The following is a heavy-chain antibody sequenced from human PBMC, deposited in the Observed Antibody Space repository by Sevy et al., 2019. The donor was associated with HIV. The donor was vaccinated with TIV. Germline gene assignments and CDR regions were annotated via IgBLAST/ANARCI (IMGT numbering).Heavy chain of an antibody. V-gene: IGHV3-21*01. CDR3: ARDLRFGGSGEDAFDI. CDR2: ISSSNYI. D-gene: IGHD3-10*01. J-gene: IGHJ3*02. CDR1: GFTFSSYS. Sequence: GGSLRLSCAASGFTFSSYSMNWVRHAPGKGLEWVSSISSSNYIYYADSVKGRFTISRDNAKNSLYLQMNSLRAEDTAVYYCARDLRFGGSGEDAFDIWGQGTMVTVSS.